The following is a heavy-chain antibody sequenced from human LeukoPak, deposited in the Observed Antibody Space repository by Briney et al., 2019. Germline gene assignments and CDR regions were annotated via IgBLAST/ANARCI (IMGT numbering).Heavy chain of an antibody. D-gene: IGHD6-19*01. J-gene: IGHJ4*02. CDR1: GGSFSGYY. CDR2: INHSGST. CDR3: ARRVSGWYGFYNY. V-gene: IGHV4-34*01. Sequence: SETLSLTCAVYGGSFSGYYWSWIRQPPGTGLEWIGEINHSGSTNYNPSLKSRVTISVDTSKNQFSLKLSSVTAADTAVYYCARRVSGWYGFYNYWGQGTLVTVSS.